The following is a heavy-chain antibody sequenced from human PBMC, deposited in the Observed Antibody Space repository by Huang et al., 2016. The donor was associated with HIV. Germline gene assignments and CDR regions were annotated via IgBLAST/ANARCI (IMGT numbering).Heavy chain of an antibody. V-gene: IGHV1-69*13. CDR2: IIPNFGTA. Sequence: QVQLVQSGAEVKKPGSSVKVSCKASGGTFSSYAISWVRQAPGQGLEWMGGIIPNFGTANYAQKFQGRVRITADESTSTAYMELSSLRSEDTAVYYCARARGYYDSSVSYYFDYWGQGTLVTVSS. D-gene: IGHD3-22*01. CDR3: ARARGYYDSSVSYYFDY. CDR1: GGTFSSYA. J-gene: IGHJ4*02.